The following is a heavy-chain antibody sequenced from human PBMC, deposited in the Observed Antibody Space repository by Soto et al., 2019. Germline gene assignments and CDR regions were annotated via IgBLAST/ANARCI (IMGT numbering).Heavy chain of an antibody. CDR3: ASWDSSGYLQYYFDY. CDR2: IIPIFGTA. D-gene: IGHD3-22*01. V-gene: IGHV1-69*05. CDR1: GGTFSSYA. J-gene: IGHJ4*02. Sequence: QVQLVQSGAEVKKPGSSVKVSCKASGGTFSSYAISWVRQAPGQGLEWMGGIIPIFGTANYAQKFQGRVTITSDESTSTAYMELSSLRSEDTAVYYCASWDSSGYLQYYFDYWGQGTLVTVSS.